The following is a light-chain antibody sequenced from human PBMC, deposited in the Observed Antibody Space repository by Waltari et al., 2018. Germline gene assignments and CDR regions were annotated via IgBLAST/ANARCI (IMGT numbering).Light chain of an antibody. J-gene: IGKJ4*01. Sequence: EIVLTQSPATLSLSPGERATLSCRASQTVTSYLACYQQKPGQSPRLLIYVASNRATGIPARFSASGSGTDFTLTISSLETEDFAVYYCQQRAIWPLTFGGGTRVEIK. V-gene: IGKV3-11*01. CDR3: QQRAIWPLT. CDR2: VAS. CDR1: QTVTSY.